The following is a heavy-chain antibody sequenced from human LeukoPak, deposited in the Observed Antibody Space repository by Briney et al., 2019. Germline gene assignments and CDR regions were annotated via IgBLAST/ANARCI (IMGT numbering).Heavy chain of an antibody. D-gene: IGHD2-15*01. CDR2: IYTSGST. V-gene: IGHV4-4*07. Sequence: SETLSLTCTVSGGSISSYYWSWIRQPAGKGLEWLGHIYTSGSTNYNPSLKSRVTMLVDTSKNQYSLKLSSVTAADTAVYYCARDYCSGGSCYTWEVGWFGPWGQGTLVTVSS. CDR3: ARDYCSGGSCYTWEVGWFGP. J-gene: IGHJ5*02. CDR1: GGSISSYY.